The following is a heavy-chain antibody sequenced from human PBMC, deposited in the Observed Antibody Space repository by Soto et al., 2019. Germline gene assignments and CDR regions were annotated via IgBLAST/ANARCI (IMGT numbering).Heavy chain of an antibody. J-gene: IGHJ6*02. Sequence: QVQLVQSGAEVTKPGASVRVSCKASGHTFPNYGVNWVRQAPGQGLEWMGWISHYNGNTNYAQKHQGRVTLTTDTSTSTAYMELRNLRSDDTAVYYCARSSPRGNFGSDDYGMDVWGQGTTVSVSS. D-gene: IGHD3-3*02. CDR3: ARSSPRGNFGSDDYGMDV. CDR1: GHTFPNYG. CDR2: ISHYNGNT. V-gene: IGHV1-18*04.